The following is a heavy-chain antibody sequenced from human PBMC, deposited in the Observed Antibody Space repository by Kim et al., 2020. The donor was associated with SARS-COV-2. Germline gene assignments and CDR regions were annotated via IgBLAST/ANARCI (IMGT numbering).Heavy chain of an antibody. Sequence: SVKVSCKASGGTFSSYAISWVRQAPGQGLEWMGRIIPILGIANYAQKFQGRVTITADKSTSTAYMELSSLRSEDTAVYYCAGEDIVVVPAARGPSHMDVWGKGTTVTVSS. J-gene: IGHJ6*03. CDR1: GGTFSSYA. CDR2: IIPILGIA. D-gene: IGHD2-2*01. V-gene: IGHV1-69*04. CDR3: AGEDIVVVPAARGPSHMDV.